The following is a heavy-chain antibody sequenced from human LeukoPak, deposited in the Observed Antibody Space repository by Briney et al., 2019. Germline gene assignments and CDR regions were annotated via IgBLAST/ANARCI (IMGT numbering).Heavy chain of an antibody. CDR2: ISYDGGNK. J-gene: IGHJ4*02. CDR3: AHSSSSEDYFDY. D-gene: IGHD6-6*01. Sequence: GGSLRLSCAASGFTFSSYGMHWVRQAPGKGLEWVAVISYDGGNKYYADSVKGRFTISRDNSKNTLYLQMNSLRAEDTAVYYCAHSSSSEDYFDYWGQGTLVTVSS. CDR1: GFTFSSYG. V-gene: IGHV3-30*03.